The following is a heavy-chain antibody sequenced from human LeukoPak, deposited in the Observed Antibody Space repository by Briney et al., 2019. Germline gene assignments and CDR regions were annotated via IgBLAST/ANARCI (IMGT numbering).Heavy chain of an antibody. J-gene: IGHJ4*02. CDR3: ARENYDSSGYYGGPFDY. Sequence: PGRSLRLSCAASGFTFSSYAMHWVRQAPGKGRGWGAVISYDGSNKYYADSVKGRFTISRDNSKNTLYLQMNSLRAEDTAVYYCARENYDSSGYYGGPFDYWGQGTLVTVSS. V-gene: IGHV3-30-3*01. CDR2: ISYDGSNK. D-gene: IGHD3-22*01. CDR1: GFTFSSYA.